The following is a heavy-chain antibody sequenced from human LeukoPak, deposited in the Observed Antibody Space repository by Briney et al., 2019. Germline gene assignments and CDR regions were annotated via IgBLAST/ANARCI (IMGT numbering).Heavy chain of an antibody. CDR2: ITSTSDTI. CDR1: EFTFSDYS. Sequence: GGSLRLSCEASEFTFSDYSMNWVRQAPGEGLEWLSYITSTSDTIYYADSVKGRFTSSRDNAKNSVYLQMNSLRAEDTAVYYCARSSGYPFFDYWGQGTLVTVSS. D-gene: IGHD3-22*01. CDR3: ARSSGYPFFDY. V-gene: IGHV3-48*01. J-gene: IGHJ4*02.